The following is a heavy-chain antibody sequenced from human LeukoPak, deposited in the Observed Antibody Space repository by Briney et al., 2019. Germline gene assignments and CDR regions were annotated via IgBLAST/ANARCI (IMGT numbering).Heavy chain of an antibody. D-gene: IGHD4/OR15-4a*01. V-gene: IGHV4-38-2*02. CDR3: ASATYGANYYYYYGMDV. CDR1: GYSISSGYY. CDR2: IYYSGST. J-gene: IGHJ6*02. Sequence: SETLSLTCTVSGYSISSGYYWSWIRQPPGKGLEWIGYIYYSGSTNYNPSLKSRVTISVDTSKNQFSLKLSSVTAADTAVYYCASATYGANYYYYYGMDVWGQGTTVTVSS.